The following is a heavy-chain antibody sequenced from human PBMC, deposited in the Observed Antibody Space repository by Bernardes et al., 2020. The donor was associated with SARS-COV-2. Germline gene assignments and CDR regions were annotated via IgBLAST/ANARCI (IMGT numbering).Heavy chain of an antibody. V-gene: IGHV5-51*01. Sequence: GESLKISCKASGYSFSNYWIGWVRQMPGKGLEWMGIIYPGDSESRYSPSFQGQVTISADKSFGTAYLQWGSLKASDTGLYYCARLSADYDSSSYPDYWGQGTLVTVSS. CDR2: IYPGDSES. CDR3: ARLSADYDSSSYPDY. D-gene: IGHD3-22*01. J-gene: IGHJ4*02. CDR1: GYSFSNYW.